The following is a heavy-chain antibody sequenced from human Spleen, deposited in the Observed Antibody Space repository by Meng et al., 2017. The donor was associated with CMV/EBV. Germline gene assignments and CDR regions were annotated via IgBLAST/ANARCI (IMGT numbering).Heavy chain of an antibody. Sequence: CSSYAMHWVRQAAGKGLEWVAVISYDGSNKYYADSVKGRFTISRDNSKNTLYLQMNSLRAEDTAVYYCARDRADCSSTSCFSYYFDYWGQGTLVTVSS. CDR2: ISYDGSNK. V-gene: IGHV3-30*04. CDR1: CSSYA. J-gene: IGHJ4*02. CDR3: ARDRADCSSTSCFSYYFDY. D-gene: IGHD2-2*01.